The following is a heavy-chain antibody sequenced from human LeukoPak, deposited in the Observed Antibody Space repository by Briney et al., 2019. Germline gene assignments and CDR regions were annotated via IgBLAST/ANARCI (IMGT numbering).Heavy chain of an antibody. Sequence: GGSLRLSCAASGFTFSSYAMHWVRQAPGKGLEYVSAISSNGGSTYYANSVKGRFTISRDNSKNTLYLQMGSLRAEDMAVYYCASVGGWNGGWYAFDLWGQGTMVTVSS. J-gene: IGHJ3*01. V-gene: IGHV3-64*01. CDR3: ASVGGWNGGWYAFDL. D-gene: IGHD1-1*01. CDR2: ISSNGGST. CDR1: GFTFSSYA.